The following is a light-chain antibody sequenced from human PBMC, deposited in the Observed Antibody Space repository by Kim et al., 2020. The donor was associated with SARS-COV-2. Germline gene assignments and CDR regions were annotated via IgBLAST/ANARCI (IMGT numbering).Light chain of an antibody. CDR2: LNSDGSH. J-gene: IGLJ3*02. V-gene: IGLV4-69*01. CDR1: GGHSSYA. CDR3: QTWGSGWV. Sequence: GASVKLTCTLSGGHSSYAIAWHQQQPEKGPRYLMKLNSDGSHSKGDGIPDRFSGSSSGAERYLTISSLQSEDEADYYCQTWGSGWVFGGGTQLTVL.